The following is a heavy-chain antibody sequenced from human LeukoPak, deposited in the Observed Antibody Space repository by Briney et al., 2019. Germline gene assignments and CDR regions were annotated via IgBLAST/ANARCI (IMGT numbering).Heavy chain of an antibody. V-gene: IGHV4-31*03. CDR3: ARGSRVVTAITRRLYNWFDP. D-gene: IGHD2-21*02. J-gene: IGHJ5*02. CDR1: GGSISSGGYY. Sequence: MASETLSLTCTVSGGSISSGGYYWSWIRQHPGKGLEWIGYIYYSGSTYYNPSLKSRVTISVDTSKNQFSLKLSSVTAADTAVYYCARGSRVVTAITRRLYNWFDPWGQGTLVTVSS. CDR2: IYYSGST.